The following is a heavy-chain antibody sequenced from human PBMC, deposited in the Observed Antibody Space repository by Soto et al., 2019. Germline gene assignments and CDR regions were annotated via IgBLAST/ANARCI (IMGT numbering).Heavy chain of an antibody. D-gene: IGHD3-9*01. CDR3: ANLSYDILTGSNESPYYYYGMDV. CDR1: GGTFSSYA. J-gene: IGHJ6*02. V-gene: IGHV1-69*13. CDR2: IIPIFGTA. Sequence: SVKVSCKASGGTFSSYAISWVRQAPGQGLEWMGGIIPIFGTANYAQKFQGRVKITADESTSTAYMELSSLRSEDTAVYFCANLSYDILTGSNESPYYYYGMDVWGQGTTVTVSS.